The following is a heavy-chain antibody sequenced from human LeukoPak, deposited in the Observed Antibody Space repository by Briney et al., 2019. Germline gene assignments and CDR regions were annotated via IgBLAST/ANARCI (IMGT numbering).Heavy chain of an antibody. J-gene: IGHJ6*03. Sequence: ASVKVSCKASGGTFSSYAISWVRQAPGQGLEWMGGIIPIFGTANYAQKFQGRVTITTDESTSTAYMELSSLRSEDTAVYYCARVGIAAASKWEYYYYMDVWGKGTTVTVSS. CDR2: IIPIFGTA. V-gene: IGHV1-69*05. CDR3: ARVGIAAASKWEYYYYMDV. D-gene: IGHD6-13*01. CDR1: GGTFSSYA.